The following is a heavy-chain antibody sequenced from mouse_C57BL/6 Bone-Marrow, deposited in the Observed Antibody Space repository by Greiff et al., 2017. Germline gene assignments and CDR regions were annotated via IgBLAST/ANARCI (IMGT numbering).Heavy chain of an antibody. J-gene: IGHJ1*03. Sequence: EVQLVESGGGLVKPGGSLKLSCAASGFTFSSYAMSWVRQTPEKRLEWVATISDGGSYTYYPDNVKGRFTISRDHAKNNLYLQMSHLKSEDTAMYYCARRATSTVVATDWYFDVWGTGTTVTVSS. V-gene: IGHV5-4*01. CDR2: ISDGGSYT. CDR3: ARRATSTVVATDWYFDV. CDR1: GFTFSSYA. D-gene: IGHD1-1*01.